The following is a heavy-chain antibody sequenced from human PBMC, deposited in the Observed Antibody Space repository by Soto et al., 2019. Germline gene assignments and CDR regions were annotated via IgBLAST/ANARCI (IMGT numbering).Heavy chain of an antibody. J-gene: IGHJ4*02. CDR1: GGSISSYY. CDR2: IYYSGST. V-gene: IGHV4-59*08. Sequence: PSETLSLTCTVSGGSISSYYWSWIRQPPGKGLEWIGYIYYSGSTNYNPSLKSRVTISVDTSKNQFSLKLSSVTAADTAVYYCARVHDSSGYYQYYFDYWGQRTLVTVSS. D-gene: IGHD3-22*01. CDR3: ARVHDSSGYYQYYFDY.